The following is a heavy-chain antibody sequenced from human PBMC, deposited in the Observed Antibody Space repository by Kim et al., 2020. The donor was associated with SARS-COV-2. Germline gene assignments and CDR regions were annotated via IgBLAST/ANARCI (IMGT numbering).Heavy chain of an antibody. Sequence: GWSLRLSCAASGITFSSYAMSWVRQAPGKGLEWVSAISGSGGSTYYADSVKGRFTISRDNSKNTLYLQMNSLRAEDTAVYHCAKSGGVATGGFDYWGQGTLVTVSS. D-gene: IGHD5-12*01. J-gene: IGHJ4*02. CDR1: GITFSSYA. CDR2: ISGSGGST. CDR3: AKSGGVATGGFDY. V-gene: IGHV3-23*01.